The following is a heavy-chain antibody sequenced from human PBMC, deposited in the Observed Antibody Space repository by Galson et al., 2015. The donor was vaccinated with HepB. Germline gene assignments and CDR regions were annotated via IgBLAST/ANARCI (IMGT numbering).Heavy chain of an antibody. J-gene: IGHJ4*02. CDR1: GFAFSSYA. V-gene: IGHV3-23*01. CDR3: ARESYGDYFDY. Sequence: SLRLSCAASGFAFSSYAMSWVRQAPGKGPEWVSAISGSGGSTYYADSVKGRFTISRDNAKNSLYLQMNSLRAEDTAVYYCARESYGDYFDYWGQGTLVTVSS. D-gene: IGHD4-17*01. CDR2: ISGSGGST.